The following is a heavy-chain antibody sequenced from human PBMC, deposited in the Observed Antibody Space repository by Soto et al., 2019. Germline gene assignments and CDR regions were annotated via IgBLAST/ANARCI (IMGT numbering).Heavy chain of an antibody. CDR2: THPGESET. Sequence: GESLKVSCNASGYSFTTFWIAWVRQMPGKGLELMGITHPGESETRYSPSFQGQVTISADRSTSTAYLQWGSLKASDTAIYYCARHENYYYAYYGMDVWGQGTTVTVSS. CDR3: ARHENYYYAYYGMDV. J-gene: IGHJ6*02. V-gene: IGHV5-51*01. CDR1: GYSFTTFW.